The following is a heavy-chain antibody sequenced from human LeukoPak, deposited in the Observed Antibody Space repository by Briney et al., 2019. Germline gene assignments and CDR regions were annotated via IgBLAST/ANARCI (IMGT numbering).Heavy chain of an antibody. J-gene: IGHJ4*02. CDR2: IWYDGSNI. CDR1: GISFSSHG. CDR3: ARARNDYDSNGFSLLDY. Sequence: PGTSLRRSCAASGISFSSHGMHWVRQAPGKGLEWVAVIWYDGSNIYYTDSVKGRFTISRDNSKNTLYLQMNSLRAEDTALYYCARARNDYDSNGFSLLDYWGQGTLVTVSS. V-gene: IGHV3-33*01. D-gene: IGHD3-22*01.